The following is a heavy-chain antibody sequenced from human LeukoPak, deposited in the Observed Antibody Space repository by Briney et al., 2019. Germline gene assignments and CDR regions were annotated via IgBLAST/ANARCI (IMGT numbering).Heavy chain of an antibody. CDR1: GFTFSSYG. CDR2: IWYDGSNK. D-gene: IGHD6-13*01. V-gene: IGHV3-33*01. CDR3: VRVFATAAGTGMDV. Sequence: GGSLRLSCAASGFTFSSYGMHWVRQAPGKGLEWVAVIWYDGSNKYYADSVKGRFTISRDSSKNTLYLQMNSLRAEDTAVYYCVRVFATAAGTGMDVWGQGTTVTVSS. J-gene: IGHJ6*02.